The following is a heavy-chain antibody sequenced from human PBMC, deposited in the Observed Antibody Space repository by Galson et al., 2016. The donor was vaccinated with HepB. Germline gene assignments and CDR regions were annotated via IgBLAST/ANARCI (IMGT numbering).Heavy chain of an antibody. CDR1: GFTFSSYA. CDR3: AKGSRRGFLEWLPPMERYYYGLDD. J-gene: IGHJ6*01. CDR2: ISGSGGST. V-gene: IGHV3-23*01. D-gene: IGHD3-3*01. Sequence: SLRLSCAASGFTFSSYATSWVRQAPGKGLEWVSAISGSGGSTYYADSVKGRFTISRDNSKNTLYLQMNSLGAEDTAVYYCAKGSRRGFLEWLPPMERYYYGLDDWGHGSTVTGAS.